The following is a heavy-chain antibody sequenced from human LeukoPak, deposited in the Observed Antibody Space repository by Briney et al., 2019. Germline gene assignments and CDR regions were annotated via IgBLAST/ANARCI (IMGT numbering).Heavy chain of an antibody. J-gene: IGHJ4*02. D-gene: IGHD6-13*01. V-gene: IGHV1-3*01. CDR3: ARAQLGSNRPGDF. CDR2: INAGSGNS. CDR1: GYTFSSYD. Sequence: ASVKVSCKASGYTFSSYDIHWVRQAPGQRLEWMGWINAGSGNSKFSQKFQGRVTIMRDTSASTDYMEFSSLRSEDTAVYYCARAQLGSNRPGDFWGQGTLVTVSS.